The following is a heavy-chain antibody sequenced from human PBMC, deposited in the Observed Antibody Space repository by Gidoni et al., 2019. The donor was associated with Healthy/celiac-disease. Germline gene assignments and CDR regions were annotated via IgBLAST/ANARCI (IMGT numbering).Heavy chain of an antibody. CDR3: ARGGLDYPYYYYGMDV. J-gene: IGHJ6*02. D-gene: IGHD4-17*01. CDR2: SNPNSGGT. Sequence: QVQLVQSGAEVKKPGASVKVSCKAFGYTFTGYYMHWVRQAPGQVLEWMGWSNPNSGGTNYAQKFQGRVTMTRDTSISTAYMELSRLRSDDTAVYYCARGGLDYPYYYYGMDVWGQGTTVTVSS. V-gene: IGHV1-2*02. CDR1: GYTFTGYY.